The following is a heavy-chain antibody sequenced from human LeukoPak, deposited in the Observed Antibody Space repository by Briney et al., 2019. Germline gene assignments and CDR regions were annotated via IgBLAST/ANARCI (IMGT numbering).Heavy chain of an antibody. V-gene: IGHV4-4*07. CDR2: IYTSGST. J-gene: IGHJ4*02. CDR1: GGSISSYY. D-gene: IGHD3/OR15-3a*01. Sequence: SETLSLTCTVSGGSISSYYWSWIRQPAGKGLEWIGRIYTSGSTNYNPSLKSRVTMSVDTSKNQFSLKLSSVTAADTAVYYCARHAPGLAMGYFDYWGQGTLVTVSS. CDR3: ARHAPGLAMGYFDY.